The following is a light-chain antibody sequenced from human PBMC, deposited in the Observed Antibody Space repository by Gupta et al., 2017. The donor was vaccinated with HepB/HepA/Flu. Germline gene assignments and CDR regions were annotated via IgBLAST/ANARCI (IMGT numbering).Light chain of an antibody. J-gene: IGKJ1*01. CDR3: QHRNSIPWT. V-gene: IGKV1-39*01. CDR1: QSINTY. Sequence: DIQMTQTPFSLSASVGDRVTITCRASQSINTYLNWYQQKPGKAPKLLIYDASTVQGGVPSRFSGSGSGTDVTLTISRRQPEESAIYCCQHRNSIPWTFGQGTKVEV. CDR2: DAS.